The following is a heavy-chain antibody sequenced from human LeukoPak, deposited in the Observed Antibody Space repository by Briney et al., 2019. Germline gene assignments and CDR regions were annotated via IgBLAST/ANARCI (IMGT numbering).Heavy chain of an antibody. CDR3: SGGVASGYSFDY. D-gene: IGHD3-22*01. J-gene: IGHJ4*02. CDR2: IIPIFGTA. V-gene: IGHV1-69*05. CDR1: GGTFSSYA. Sequence: SSVKVSCKASGGTFSSYAISWVRQAPGQGLEWMGRIIPIFGTANYAQKFQGRVTITTDESTSTAYMELSSLRSEDTAVYYCSGGVASGYSFDYWGQGTLVTVSS.